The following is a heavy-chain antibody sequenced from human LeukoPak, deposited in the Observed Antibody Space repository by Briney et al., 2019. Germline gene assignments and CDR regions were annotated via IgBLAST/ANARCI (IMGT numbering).Heavy chain of an antibody. CDR3: ARAGSSSSLPAGAFDI. J-gene: IGHJ3*02. V-gene: IGHV4-59*01. CDR2: IYYSGST. D-gene: IGHD6-6*01. CDR1: GGSISSYY. Sequence: SETLSLTCTVSGGSISSYYWSWIRQPPGKGLEWIGYIYYSGSTNYNPSLKSRVTISVDTSKNQFSLKLSSVTAADTAVYYCARAGSSSSLPAGAFDIWGQGTMVTVSS.